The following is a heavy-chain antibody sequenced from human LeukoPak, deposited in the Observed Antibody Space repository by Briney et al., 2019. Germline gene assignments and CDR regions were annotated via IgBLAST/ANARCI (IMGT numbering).Heavy chain of an antibody. J-gene: IGHJ3*01. CDR2: IWYDGSNK. V-gene: IGHV3-33*01. D-gene: IGHD6-19*01. CDR1: GFTLSSYG. Sequence: PGRSLRLSCAASGFTLSSYGMHWVRQAPGKGLEWVAVIWYDGSNKYYADSVKGRFTISRDNSKNTLYLQMNSLRAEDTAVYYCARDLGQWLAPDAFALWGQGTMVTVSS. CDR3: ARDLGQWLAPDAFAL.